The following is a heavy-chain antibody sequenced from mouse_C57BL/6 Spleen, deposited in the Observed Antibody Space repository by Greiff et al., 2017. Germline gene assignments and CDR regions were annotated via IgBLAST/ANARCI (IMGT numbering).Heavy chain of an antibody. CDR3: ARWGIRGLFDY. V-gene: IGHV1-80*01. D-gene: IGHD3-2*02. CDR1: GYAFSSYW. Sequence: QVQLQQSGAELVKPGASVKISCKASGYAFSSYWMNWVKQRPGKGLEWIGQIYPGDGDTNYNGKFKGKATLTADKSSSTAYMQLSSLTSEDSAVYFCARWGIRGLFDYWGQGTTLTVSS. J-gene: IGHJ2*01. CDR2: IYPGDGDT.